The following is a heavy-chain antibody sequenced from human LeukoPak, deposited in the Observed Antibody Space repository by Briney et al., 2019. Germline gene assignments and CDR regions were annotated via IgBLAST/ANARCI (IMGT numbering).Heavy chain of an antibody. CDR1: GGSFSGYY. J-gene: IGHJ3*02. CDR2: INHSGST. Sequence: SETLSLTCAVYGGSFSGYYWSWIHQPPGKGLAWIGEINHSGSTNYNPSLKSRVTISVDTSKKQFSLKLRSVTAADTAVYYCARVRRFYYDSSTKGAFDIWGQGTMVTVSS. CDR3: ARVRRFYYDSSTKGAFDI. V-gene: IGHV4-34*01. D-gene: IGHD3-22*01.